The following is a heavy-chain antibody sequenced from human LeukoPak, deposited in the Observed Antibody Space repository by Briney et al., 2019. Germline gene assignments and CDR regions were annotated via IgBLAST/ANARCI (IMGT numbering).Heavy chain of an antibody. J-gene: IGHJ6*03. CDR1: GFAFSSYS. CDR2: ISSSSSTI. Sequence: PGGSLRLSCAASGFAFSSYSMSWVRQAPGKGLEWVSYISSSSSTIYYADSVKGRFTISRDNAKNSLYLQMNSLGDEDTAVYYCARAHGSGSYYPYYYYYMDVWGKGTTVTVSS. CDR3: ARAHGSGSYYPYYYYYMDV. V-gene: IGHV3-48*02. D-gene: IGHD3-10*01.